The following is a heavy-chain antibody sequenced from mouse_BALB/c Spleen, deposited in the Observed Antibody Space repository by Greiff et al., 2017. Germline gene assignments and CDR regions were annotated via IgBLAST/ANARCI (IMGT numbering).Heavy chain of an antibody. CDR2: INPSNGGT. V-gene: IGHV1S81*02. Sequence: QVHVKQSGAELVKPGASVKLSCKASGYTFTSYYMYWVKQRPGQGLEWIGEINPSNGGTNFNEKFKSKATLTVDKSSSTAYMQLSSLTSEDSAVYYCTRGDGYDGGFAYWGQGTLVTVSA. CDR1: GYTFTSYY. CDR3: TRGDGYDGGFAY. J-gene: IGHJ3*01. D-gene: IGHD2-2*01.